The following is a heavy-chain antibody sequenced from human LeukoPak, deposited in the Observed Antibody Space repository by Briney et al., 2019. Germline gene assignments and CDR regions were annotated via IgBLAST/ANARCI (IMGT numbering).Heavy chain of an antibody. V-gene: IGHV1-18*01. D-gene: IGHD2-15*01. CDR3: ARDLGVVVAASFSP. CDR2: ISAYNGNT. J-gene: IGHJ5*02. Sequence: GASVKVSCKASGYTFTSYGISWVRQAPGQGLEWMGWISAYNGNTNYAQKLQGRVTMTTDTSTSTAYMELRSLRSDDTAVYYCARDLGVVVAASFSPWGQGTLVTVSS. CDR1: GYTFTSYG.